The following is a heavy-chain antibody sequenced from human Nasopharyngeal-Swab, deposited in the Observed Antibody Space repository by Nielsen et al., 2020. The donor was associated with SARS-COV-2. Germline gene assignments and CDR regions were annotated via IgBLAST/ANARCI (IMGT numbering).Heavy chain of an antibody. V-gene: IGHV2-70*01. Sequence: SGPTLVKPPQTLTLTCTFSGFSLSPSGMCVSWIRQPPGKALEWLALIDWDDDKYYGTSLKTRLTISKDTSKNQVVLTMTNMDPVDTATYYCARMAAMDNYYYGMDVWGQGTTVTVSS. CDR2: IDWDDDK. CDR3: ARMAAMDNYYYGMDV. D-gene: IGHD5-18*01. J-gene: IGHJ6*02. CDR1: GFSLSPSGMC.